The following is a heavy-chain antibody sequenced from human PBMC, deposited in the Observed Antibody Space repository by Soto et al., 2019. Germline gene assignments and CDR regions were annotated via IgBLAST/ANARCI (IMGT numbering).Heavy chain of an antibody. J-gene: IGHJ4*02. Sequence: QITLKESGPTLVKPTQTLTLTCTFSGLSLSTSGVGVGWIRQPPGKALEWLALIYWDDDKRYSPSLKSRLTITKDTSKNQVVLTMTNMDPVDTATYYCAHSVPTTVTTSHFDYWGQGTLVTVSS. V-gene: IGHV2-5*02. CDR2: IYWDDDK. CDR1: GLSLSTSGVG. D-gene: IGHD4-17*01. CDR3: AHSVPTTVTTSHFDY.